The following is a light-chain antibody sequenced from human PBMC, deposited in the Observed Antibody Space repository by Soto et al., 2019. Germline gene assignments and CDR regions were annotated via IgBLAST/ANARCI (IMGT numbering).Light chain of an antibody. CDR3: QQRSNWPRT. CDR2: DAS. V-gene: IGKV3-11*01. J-gene: IGKJ1*01. Sequence: EIVLTQSPATLSLSPGERATLSCRASQSVGSYLAWYQQKPGQAPRLLIYDASNRATGIPARFSGSGSGTDFTLTISSLEPEDFALYYCQQRSNWPRTFGQGTKVDIK. CDR1: QSVGSY.